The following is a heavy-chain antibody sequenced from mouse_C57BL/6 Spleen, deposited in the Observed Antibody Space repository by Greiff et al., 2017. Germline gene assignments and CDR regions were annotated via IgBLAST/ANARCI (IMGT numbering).Heavy chain of an antibody. CDR2: INPGSGGT. CDR1: GYAFTNYL. J-gene: IGHJ1*03. CDR3: ARSHYYGSSRWYFDV. Sequence: QVQLTESGAELVRPGTSVKVSCKASGYAFTNYLIEWVKQRPGQGLEWIGVINPGSGGTNYNEKFKGMATLTADKSSSTAYMQLSSLTSEDSAVYFCARSHYYGSSRWYFDVWGTGTTVTVSS. D-gene: IGHD1-1*01. V-gene: IGHV1-54*01.